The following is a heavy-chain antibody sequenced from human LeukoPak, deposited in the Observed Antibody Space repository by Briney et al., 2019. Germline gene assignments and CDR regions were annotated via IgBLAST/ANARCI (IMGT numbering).Heavy chain of an antibody. CDR3: ARNKGVYGSGSYDN. Sequence: GGSLRLSCAAPGFTVSGHYWSWVRQAPGKGLDWVSLINSGGTTYYADSVKGRFTISRDDSKNTLYLQMNSLRAEDTAVYHCARNKGVYGSGSYDNWGQGTLVTVSS. J-gene: IGHJ4*02. D-gene: IGHD3-10*01. CDR1: GFTVSGHY. V-gene: IGHV3-53*01. CDR2: INSGGTT.